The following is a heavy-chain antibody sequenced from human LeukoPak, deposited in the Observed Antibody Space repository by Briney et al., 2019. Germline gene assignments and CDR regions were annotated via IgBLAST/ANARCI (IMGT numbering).Heavy chain of an antibody. Sequence: GGSLRLSCAASGFTFSSYGMDWVRQAPGKGLEWVAVISYDGSNKYYADSVKGRFTISRDNSKNTLFLQMNSLRAEDTAVYYCAKGGRGSGWYGFFDYWGQGTLVTVSS. CDR3: AKGGRGSGWYGFFDY. V-gene: IGHV3-30*18. CDR1: GFTFSSYG. CDR2: ISYDGSNK. D-gene: IGHD6-19*01. J-gene: IGHJ4*02.